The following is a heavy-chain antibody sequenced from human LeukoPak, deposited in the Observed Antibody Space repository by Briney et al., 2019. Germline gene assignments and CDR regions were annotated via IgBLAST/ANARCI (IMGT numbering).Heavy chain of an antibody. J-gene: IGHJ3*02. CDR1: GYTFTSYY. Sequence: ASVKVSCKASGYTFTSYYMHWVRQAPGQGLEWMGIINPSGGSTSYAQKFQGRVTMTRDTSTSTVYMELSSLRAEDTAVYYCARDLAAADDGDAFDIWGQGTMVTVSS. D-gene: IGHD6-13*01. V-gene: IGHV1-46*01. CDR2: INPSGGST. CDR3: ARDLAAADDGDAFDI.